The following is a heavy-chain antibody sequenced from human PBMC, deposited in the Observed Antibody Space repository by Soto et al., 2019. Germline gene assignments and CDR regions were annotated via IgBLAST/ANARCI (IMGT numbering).Heavy chain of an antibody. CDR1: GGTFSSYA. CDR3: ALAYCGGDCYPRVGAFDI. Sequence: SVEVSCKDSGGTFSSYAMRWVRQAPGQGLEWMGGIIPIFGTANYAQKFQGRVTITADESTSTAYMELSSLRSEDTAVYYLALAYCGGDCYPRVGAFDIWGQGTMVTVSS. V-gene: IGHV1-69*13. J-gene: IGHJ3*02. D-gene: IGHD2-21*02. CDR2: IIPIFGTA.